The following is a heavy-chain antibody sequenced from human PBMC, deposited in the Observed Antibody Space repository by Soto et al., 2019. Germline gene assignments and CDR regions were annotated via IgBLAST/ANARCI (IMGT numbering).Heavy chain of an antibody. D-gene: IGHD3-16*02. CDR1: GFTFSSYA. CDR2: ISYDGSNK. Sequence: PGGSLRLFCAASGFTFSSYAMHWVRQAPGKGLEWVAVISYDGSNKYYADSVKGRFTISRDNSKNTLYLQMNSLRAEDTAVYYCARAPYHLRLGELSLARPPSGMDVWGQGTTVTVSS. J-gene: IGHJ6*02. V-gene: IGHV3-30-3*01. CDR3: ARAPYHLRLGELSLARPPSGMDV.